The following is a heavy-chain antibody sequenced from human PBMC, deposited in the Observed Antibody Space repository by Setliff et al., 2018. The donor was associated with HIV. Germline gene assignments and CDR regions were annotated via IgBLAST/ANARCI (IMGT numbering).Heavy chain of an antibody. CDR3: AEELYYYGSGSYYIPGLFDY. CDR2: INSDASST. D-gene: IGHD3-10*01. CDR1: GFTFSSYW. J-gene: IGHJ4*02. Sequence: PGGSLRLSCAASGFTFSSYWMHWVRQAPGKGLVWVSRINSDASSTSYADSVKGRFTISRDNAKNTLYLQMNSLRAEDTAVYYCAEELYYYGSGSYYIPGLFDYWGQGTLVTVSS. V-gene: IGHV3-74*01.